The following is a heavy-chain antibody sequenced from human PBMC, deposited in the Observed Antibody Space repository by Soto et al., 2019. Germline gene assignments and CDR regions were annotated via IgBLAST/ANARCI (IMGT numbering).Heavy chain of an antibody. D-gene: IGHD1-26*01. J-gene: IGHJ4*02. V-gene: IGHV4-59*01. CDR1: GGSISSYY. CDR3: ARQLGATSDFDY. CDR2: IYYSGST. Sequence: WETLSLTCIVSGGSISSYYWSWIRQPPGKGLEWIGYIYYSGSTNYNPSLKSRVTISVDTSKNQFSLKLSSVTAADTAVYYCARQLGATSDFDYWGQGTLVTVSS.